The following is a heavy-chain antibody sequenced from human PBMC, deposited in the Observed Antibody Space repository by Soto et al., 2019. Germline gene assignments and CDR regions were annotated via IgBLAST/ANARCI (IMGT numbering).Heavy chain of an antibody. D-gene: IGHD2-15*01. V-gene: IGHV3-33*06. CDR3: AKEGYCSGGSCYYFDY. CDR2: IWYDGSNK. CDR1: GFTFSSYG. Sequence: QVQLVESGGGVVQPGRSLRLSCAASGFTFSSYGMHWVRQAPGKGLECVAVIWYDGSNKYYADSVKGRFTISRDNSKNTLYLQMNSLRAEDTAVYYCAKEGYCSGGSCYYFDYWGQGTLVTVSS. J-gene: IGHJ4*02.